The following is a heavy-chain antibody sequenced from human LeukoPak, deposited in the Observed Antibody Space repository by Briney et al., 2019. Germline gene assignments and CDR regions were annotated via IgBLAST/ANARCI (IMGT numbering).Heavy chain of an antibody. CDR2: IYYTGST. D-gene: IGHD6-13*01. V-gene: IGHV4-61*05. J-gene: IGHJ6*03. CDR3: ARTPDSNYYYYYYMDV. Sequence: PSETLSLTCTVSGGSISSSSYYWGWIRQPPGKGLEWIGYIYYTGSTNYNPSLKSRVTISVDTSKNQFSLKLSSVTAADTAVYYCARTPDSNYYYYYYMDVWGKGTTVTVSS. CDR1: GGSISSSSYY.